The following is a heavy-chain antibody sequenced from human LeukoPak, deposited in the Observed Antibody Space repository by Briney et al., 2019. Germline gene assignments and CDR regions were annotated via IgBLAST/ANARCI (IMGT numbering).Heavy chain of an antibody. D-gene: IGHD5-18*01. CDR1: GFTFSTYG. Sequence: GGSLRLSCAASGFTFSTYGMHWVRQAPGKGLEWVTFIRNDGSDKYYADSVKGRFTISRDNSKKTVYLQMNSLRADDTAVYYCAKDRGGYNYGPLDAFDIWGQTRMVIVSS. V-gene: IGHV3-30*02. CDR3: AKDRGGYNYGPLDAFDI. J-gene: IGHJ3*02. CDR2: IRNDGSDK.